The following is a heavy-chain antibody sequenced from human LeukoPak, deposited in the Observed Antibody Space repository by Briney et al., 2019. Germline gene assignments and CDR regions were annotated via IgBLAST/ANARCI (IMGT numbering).Heavy chain of an antibody. CDR2: IRSKANSYAT. V-gene: IGHV3-73*01. D-gene: IGHD6-19*01. J-gene: IGHJ3*02. CDR1: GFTFSGSA. Sequence: GGSLRLSCAASGFTFSGSAMHWVRQASGKGPEWVGRIRSKANSYATAYAASVKGRFTISRDDSKNTAYLQMNSLKTEDTAVYYCTRPSQKWLDEYDAFDIWGQGTMVTVSS. CDR3: TRPSQKWLDEYDAFDI.